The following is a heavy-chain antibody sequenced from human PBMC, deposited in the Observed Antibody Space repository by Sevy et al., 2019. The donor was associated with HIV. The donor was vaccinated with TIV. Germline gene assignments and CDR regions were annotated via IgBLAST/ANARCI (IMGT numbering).Heavy chain of an antibody. J-gene: IGHJ5*02. D-gene: IGHD2-2*01. Sequence: SETLSLTCAVHHGSFSGYYWNWIRQLPGKGLEWIGEINESGITNYNPSLKSRVTISVDTSKKEFSLKLNSVTAADTAVYFCARSPPVVVVPGAPSWFDPWGQGTLVTVSS. CDR3: ARSPPVVVVPGAPSWFDP. CDR2: INESGIT. CDR1: HGSFSGYY. V-gene: IGHV4-34*01.